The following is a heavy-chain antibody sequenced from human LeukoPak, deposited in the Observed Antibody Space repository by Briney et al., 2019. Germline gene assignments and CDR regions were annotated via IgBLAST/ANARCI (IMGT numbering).Heavy chain of an antibody. CDR2: FDPEDGET. V-gene: IGHV1-24*01. Sequence: ASVKVSCKVSGYTLTELSMHWVRQAPGKGLEWMGGFDPEDGETIYAQKFQGRVTMTEDTSTDTAYMELSSLRSEDTAVYYCATGDVSGYDKLFDCWGQGTLVTVSS. CDR1: GYTLTELS. J-gene: IGHJ4*02. D-gene: IGHD5-12*01. CDR3: ATGDVSGYDKLFDC.